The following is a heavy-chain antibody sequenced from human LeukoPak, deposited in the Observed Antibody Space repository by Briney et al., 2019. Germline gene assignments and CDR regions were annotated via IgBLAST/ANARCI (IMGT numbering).Heavy chain of an antibody. CDR1: GFTFSDYY. J-gene: IGHJ4*02. CDR3: ARDVSTHYDFCDY. V-gene: IGHV3-11*01. Sequence: PGGSLRLSCAASGFTFSDYYVSWIRQAPGKGLEWVSYISSSGSTIYYADSVKGRFTISRDNAKNSLYLQMNSLRAEDTAVYYCARDVSTHYDFCDYWGQGTLVTVSS. CDR2: ISSSGSTI. D-gene: IGHD3-3*01.